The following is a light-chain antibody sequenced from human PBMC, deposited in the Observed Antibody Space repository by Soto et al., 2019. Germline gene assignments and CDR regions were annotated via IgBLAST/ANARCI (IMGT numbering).Light chain of an antibody. J-gene: IGKJ2*01. Sequence: DIVMTQSPDSLAVSLGERATINCKSSQSVLYTSNNNNCLAWYQQKPGQPPKLLIYWASTRESGVPDRFSGSGFGTDFTLTISSLQAEDVAVYYCQQYYGTPSFGQGTKLEIK. CDR2: WAS. V-gene: IGKV4-1*01. CDR3: QQYYGTPS. CDR1: QSVLYTSNNNNC.